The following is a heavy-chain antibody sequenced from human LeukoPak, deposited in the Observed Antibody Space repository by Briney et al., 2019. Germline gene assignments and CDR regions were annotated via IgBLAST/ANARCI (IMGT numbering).Heavy chain of an antibody. D-gene: IGHD1-26*01. CDR1: GGSISSRSCC. Sequence: SETLSLTCTVSGGSISSRSCCWGWIRQPPGKGLEWIGTIYYSGSTYYNPSLKSRVTISVDTSKNQFSLRLSSETAADTAVYYCARQVYSGTHYFDYSGQGTLVTVSS. CDR2: IYYSGST. V-gene: IGHV4-39*01. J-gene: IGHJ4*02. CDR3: ARQVYSGTHYFDY.